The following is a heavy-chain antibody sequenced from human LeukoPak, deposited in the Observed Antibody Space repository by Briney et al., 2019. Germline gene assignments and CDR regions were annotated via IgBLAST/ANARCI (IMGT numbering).Heavy chain of an antibody. D-gene: IGHD3-22*01. CDR1: GYTFTSYY. CDR2: INPSGGST. CDR3: ARNRYYYDSSGYYYFDY. V-gene: IGHV1-46*01. J-gene: IGHJ4*02. Sequence: EASVKVSCKASGYTFTSYYMHWVRQAPGQGLEWMGIINPSGGSTSYAQKFQGRVTITADKSTSTAYMELSSLRSEDTAVYYCARNRYYYDSSGYYYFDYWGQGTLVTVSS.